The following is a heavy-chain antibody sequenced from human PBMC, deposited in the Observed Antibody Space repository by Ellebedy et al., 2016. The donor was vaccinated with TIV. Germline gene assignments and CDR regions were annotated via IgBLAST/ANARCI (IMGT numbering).Heavy chain of an antibody. CDR3: ARGSRRVASITMFY. Sequence: PGGSLRLSCAASGFSFSVYWMSWVRQSPGKGLEWVATINEDGTEKHYVDSVKGRFTISRDGAKNSLGLHMSSRRAEDTAVYYCARGSRRVASITMFYWGQGTLVTVSS. CDR2: INEDGTEK. J-gene: IGHJ4*02. CDR1: GFSFSVYW. V-gene: IGHV3-7*01. D-gene: IGHD5-12*01.